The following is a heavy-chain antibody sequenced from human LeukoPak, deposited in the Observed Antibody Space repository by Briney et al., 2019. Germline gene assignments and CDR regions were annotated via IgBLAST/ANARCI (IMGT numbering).Heavy chain of an antibody. V-gene: IGHV3-30-3*01. CDR1: GFTFSSYA. D-gene: IGHD3-3*01. J-gene: IGHJ5*02. CDR3: ARDRITYYDFWSGYQAGDWFDP. Sequence: GGSLRLSCAASGFTFSSYAMHWVRQAPGKGLEWVAVISYDGSNKYYADSVKGRFTISRDNSKNTLYLQMNSLRAEDTAVYYCARDRITYYDFWSGYQAGDWFDPWGQGTLVTVSS. CDR2: ISYDGSNK.